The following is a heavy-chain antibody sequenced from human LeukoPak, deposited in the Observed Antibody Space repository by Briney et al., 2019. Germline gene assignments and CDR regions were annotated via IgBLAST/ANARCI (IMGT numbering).Heavy chain of an antibody. CDR2: ISYDGSNK. CDR3: AKDRYGSGTYQDY. CDR1: GFTFSSYG. Sequence: SGRSLRLSCAASGFTFSSYGMHWVRQAPGKGLEWVAVISYDGSNKYYADSVKGRFTISRDNSKNTLYLQMNSLRAEDTAVYYCAKDRYGSGTYQDYWGQGTLVTVSS. J-gene: IGHJ4*02. V-gene: IGHV3-30*18. D-gene: IGHD3-10*01.